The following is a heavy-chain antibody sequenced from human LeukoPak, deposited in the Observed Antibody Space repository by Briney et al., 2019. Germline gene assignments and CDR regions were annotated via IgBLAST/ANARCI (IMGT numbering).Heavy chain of an antibody. V-gene: IGHV1-2*04. D-gene: IGHD3-10*01. Sequence: ASVKVSCKASGYTFTGYYMHWVRQAPGQGLEWMGWINPNSGGTNYAQKFQGWVTMTRDTSISTAYMELSRLRPDDTAVYYCAFTMVRGVIGYFDYWGQGTLVTVSS. CDR2: INPNSGGT. J-gene: IGHJ4*02. CDR1: GYTFTGYY. CDR3: AFTMVRGVIGYFDY.